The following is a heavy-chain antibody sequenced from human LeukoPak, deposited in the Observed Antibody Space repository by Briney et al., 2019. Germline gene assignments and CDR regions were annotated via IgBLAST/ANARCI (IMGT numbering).Heavy chain of an antibody. Sequence: SETLSLTCAVSGYSISSSNWWGWIRQPPGKGLEWIGYIFYSGSTNYNPSLKSRVTISVDTSKNQFSLKLSSVTAADTAVYYCARGKQWPDYWGQGTLVTVSS. CDR2: IFYSGST. CDR3: ARGKQWPDY. D-gene: IGHD6-19*01. V-gene: IGHV4-28*03. CDR1: GYSISSSNW. J-gene: IGHJ4*02.